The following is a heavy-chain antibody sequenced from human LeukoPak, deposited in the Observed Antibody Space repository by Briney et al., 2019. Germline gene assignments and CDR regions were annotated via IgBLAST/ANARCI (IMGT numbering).Heavy chain of an antibody. CDR3: ARGGYSPPHFDY. CDR1: GGSFSGYS. J-gene: IGHJ4*02. D-gene: IGHD1-26*01. V-gene: IGHV4-34*01. CDR2: INHSGST. Sequence: SETLSLTCAAYGGSFSGYSWSWIRQPPGKGLEWIGEINHSGSTNYNPSLKSRVTISVDTSKNQFSLKLSSVTAADTAVYYCARGGYSPPHFDYWGQGTLVTVSS.